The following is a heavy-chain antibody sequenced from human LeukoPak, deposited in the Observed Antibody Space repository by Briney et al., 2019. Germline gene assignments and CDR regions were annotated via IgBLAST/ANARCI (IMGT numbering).Heavy chain of an antibody. CDR3: ARGDCSGGSCYLFDY. Sequence: SETLSLTRTVSGGSLSSSSYYWGWIRQPPGKGLEWIGRIYYIGSTYYNPSLKSRVTISVDTSKNQFSLKLSSVTAADTAVYYCARGDCSGGSCYLFDYWGQGALVTVSS. J-gene: IGHJ4*02. CDR1: GGSLSSSSYY. V-gene: IGHV4-39*01. D-gene: IGHD2-15*01. CDR2: IYYIGST.